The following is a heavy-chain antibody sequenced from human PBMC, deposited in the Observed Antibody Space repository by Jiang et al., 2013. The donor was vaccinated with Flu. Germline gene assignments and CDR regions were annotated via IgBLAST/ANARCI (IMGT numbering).Heavy chain of an antibody. CDR2: IYYSGGT. V-gene: IGHV4-39*07. D-gene: IGHD3-22*01. CDR3: ARRRYYSDSSGYYGQGTVFDY. CDR1: GDSISSSTSY. J-gene: IGHJ4*02. Sequence: LLKPSETPSLTCTVSGDSISSSTSYWDWIRQPPGTGLEWIGSIYYSGGTDYNPSLRSRLTISIATSRNQFSLRLSSVTAADTAMYYCARRRYYSDSSGYYGQGTVFDYWGQGALVTVSS.